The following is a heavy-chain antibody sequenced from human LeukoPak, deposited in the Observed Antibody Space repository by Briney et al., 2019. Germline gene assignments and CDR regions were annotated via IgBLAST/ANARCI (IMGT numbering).Heavy chain of an antibody. Sequence: PSQTLSLTCTVSGGSISSGGYYWSWIRQHLGKGLEWIGYIYYSGSTYYNPSLKSRVTISVDTSKNQFSLKLSSVTAADTAVYYCARGTYYDFWSGYKGGYYFDYWGQGTLVTVSS. J-gene: IGHJ4*02. CDR1: GGSISSGGYY. D-gene: IGHD3-3*01. CDR3: ARGTYYDFWSGYKGGYYFDY. V-gene: IGHV4-31*03. CDR2: IYYSGST.